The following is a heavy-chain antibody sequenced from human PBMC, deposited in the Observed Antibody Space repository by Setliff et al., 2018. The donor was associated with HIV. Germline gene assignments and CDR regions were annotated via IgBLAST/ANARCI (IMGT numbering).Heavy chain of an antibody. CDR2: ISSKRTSI. CDR3: ARGPTTVTNYYYYYMDV. CDR1: GFSFDDYC. Sequence: GGSLRLSCEASGFSFDDYCMNWVRQAPGKGLEWVSYISSKRTSIYYADTVKGRFTISRDNDNNSLYLQMSGLSAEDTAVYYCARGPTTVTNYYYYYMDVWGKGTTVTVS. V-gene: IGHV3-48*01. D-gene: IGHD4-17*01. J-gene: IGHJ6*03.